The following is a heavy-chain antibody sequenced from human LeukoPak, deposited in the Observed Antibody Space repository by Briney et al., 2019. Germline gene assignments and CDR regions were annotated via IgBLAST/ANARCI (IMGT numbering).Heavy chain of an antibody. V-gene: IGHV3-21*01. Sequence: PGGSLRLSCAASGFTFRNYNMNWVRQAPGKGLEWVSSINSSSGYIYYADSVKGRFTISRGNAKNSLYPQMNSLRAEDTAVYYCARDATMVPLYYYYHMDVWGKGTTVTVSS. J-gene: IGHJ6*03. CDR3: ARDATMVPLYYYYHMDV. CDR2: INSSSGYI. D-gene: IGHD3-10*01. CDR1: GFTFRNYN.